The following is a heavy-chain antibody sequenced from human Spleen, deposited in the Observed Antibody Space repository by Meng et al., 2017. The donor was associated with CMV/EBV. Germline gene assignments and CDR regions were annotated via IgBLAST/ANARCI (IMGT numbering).Heavy chain of an antibody. D-gene: IGHD3-10*01. CDR2: ISSSGITL. CDR1: GFTFRDHY. J-gene: IGHJ4*02. CDR3: AKGSHSDY. Sequence: GGSLRLSCAASGFTFRDHYMSWIRQAPGKGLEWVSFISSSGITLNYADSVRGRFTISRDNSKNTLYLQMNSLRVEDTAVYYCAKGSHSDYWGQGMLVTVSS. V-gene: IGHV3-11*01.